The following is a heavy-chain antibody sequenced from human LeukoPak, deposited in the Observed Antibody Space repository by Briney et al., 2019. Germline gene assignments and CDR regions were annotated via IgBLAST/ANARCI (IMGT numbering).Heavy chain of an antibody. CDR1: GFTFSSSA. CDR2: NSGSGRGGST. V-gene: IGHV3-23*01. Sequence: GGSLRLSCAASGFTFSSSAMSWVRQAPGKGLECVSANSGSGRGGSTYYADSVKGRFTISRDNSKNTVFLQMNSLRAEDPAIYYCAKSGSGSYSWGQGTLVTVSS. J-gene: IGHJ5*02. D-gene: IGHD1-26*01. CDR3: AKSGSGSYS.